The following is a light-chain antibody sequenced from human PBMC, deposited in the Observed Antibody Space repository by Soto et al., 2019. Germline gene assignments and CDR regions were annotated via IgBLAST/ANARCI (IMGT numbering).Light chain of an antibody. Sequence: QSVLTQPPSASGTPGQRVTISCSGSSSNIGSNTANWYQQLPGTAPKLLIYSNDQRPSGVPDRFSGSKSGTSASLAISGLQSEDEADYYCAAWDDRLSAVVFGGGTQLTVL. CDR2: SND. CDR3: AAWDDRLSAVV. CDR1: SSNIGSNT. V-gene: IGLV1-44*01. J-gene: IGLJ2*01.